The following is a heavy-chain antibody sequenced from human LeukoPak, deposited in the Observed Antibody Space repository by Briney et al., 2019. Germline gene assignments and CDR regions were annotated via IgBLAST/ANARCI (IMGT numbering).Heavy chain of an antibody. Sequence: SETLSLTCTVSGDSISSNYWSWIRQPAGKGLEWIGRIYTSGYTNYNPSLKSRFAMSLDTSKNQFSLKLSSVTAADTAVYYCARGYYYGSGSPQFDYWGQGTLVTVSS. CDR2: IYTSGYT. CDR3: ARGYYYGSGSPQFDY. CDR1: GDSISSNY. D-gene: IGHD3-10*01. V-gene: IGHV4-4*07. J-gene: IGHJ4*02.